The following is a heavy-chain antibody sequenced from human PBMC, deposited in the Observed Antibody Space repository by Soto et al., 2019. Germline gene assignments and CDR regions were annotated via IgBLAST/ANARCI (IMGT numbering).Heavy chain of an antibody. CDR2: IYYSGST. D-gene: IGHD6-6*01. J-gene: IGHJ4*02. CDR1: GGSISSGGYY. V-gene: IGHV4-31*03. CDR3: ARGNSYSSSQVYV. Sequence: SEALSLTCTVSGGSISSGGYYWSWIRQHPGKGLEWIGYIYYSGSTYYNPSLKSRVTISVDTSKNQFSLKLSSVTAADTAVYYCARGNSYSSSQVYVWGQGTLVTVSS.